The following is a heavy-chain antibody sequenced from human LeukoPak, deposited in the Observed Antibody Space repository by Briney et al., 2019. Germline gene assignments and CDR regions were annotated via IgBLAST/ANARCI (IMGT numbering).Heavy chain of an antibody. D-gene: IGHD1-7*01. V-gene: IGHV1-2*02. Sequence: ASVKVSCKASGYTFTGYYMHWVRQAPGQGLEWMGWINPNSGGTNYAQKFRGRVTMTRDTSISTAYMELSRLRSDDTAVYYCARGQGTRKYYFDYWGQGTLVTVSS. CDR2: INPNSGGT. J-gene: IGHJ4*02. CDR3: ARGQGTRKYYFDY. CDR1: GYTFTGYY.